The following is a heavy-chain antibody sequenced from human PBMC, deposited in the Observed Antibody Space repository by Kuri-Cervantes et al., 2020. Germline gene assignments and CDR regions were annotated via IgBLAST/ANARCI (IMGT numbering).Heavy chain of an antibody. D-gene: IGHD3-22*01. Sequence: SETLSLTCTVSGGSISSSSYYWGWIRQPPGKGLEWIGSIYYSGSTYYNPSLKSRVTISVDTSKNQFSLNLSSVTAADTAVYYCVRGSYYDSSGPDFDYWGQGTLVTVSS. V-gene: IGHV4-39*01. J-gene: IGHJ4*02. CDR3: VRGSYYDSSGPDFDY. CDR1: GGSISSSSYY. CDR2: IYYSGST.